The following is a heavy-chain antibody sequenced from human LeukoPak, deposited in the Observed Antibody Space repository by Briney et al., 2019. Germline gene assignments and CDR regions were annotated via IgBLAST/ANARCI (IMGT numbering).Heavy chain of an antibody. V-gene: IGHV3-21*01. CDR1: GFTFSSYS. Sequence: GGSLRLSCAASGFTFSSYSMNWVRQAPGKGLECVSSISSSSSYIYYADSVKGRFTISRDNAKNSLYLQMNSLRAEDTAVYYCACDYGGNPGSYFDYWGQGTLVTVSS. CDR3: ACDYGGNPGSYFDY. CDR2: ISSSSSYI. J-gene: IGHJ4*02. D-gene: IGHD4-23*01.